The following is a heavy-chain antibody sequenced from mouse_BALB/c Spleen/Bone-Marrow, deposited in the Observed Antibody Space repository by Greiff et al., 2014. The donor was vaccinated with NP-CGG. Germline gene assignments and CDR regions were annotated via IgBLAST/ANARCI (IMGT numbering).Heavy chain of an antibody. D-gene: IGHD2-4*01. Sequence: EVQLVESGTILARPGASVKLSCKASGYTFTSYWMHWIKQRPGQGLEWIGAIYPGSGDTNYNQKFKAKAKLTAVTSTSTAYMELSSLTNEDSAVYYCTSRGITTGGCDYWGQGTTLTVSS. CDR3: TSRGITTGGCDY. CDR1: GYTFTSYW. V-gene: IGHV1-5*01. J-gene: IGHJ2*01. CDR2: IYPGSGDT.